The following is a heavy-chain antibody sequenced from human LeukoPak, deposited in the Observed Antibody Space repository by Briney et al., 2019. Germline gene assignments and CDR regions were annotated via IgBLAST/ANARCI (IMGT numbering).Heavy chain of an antibody. CDR2: INPSGGST. D-gene: IGHD3-22*01. V-gene: IGHV1-46*01. Sequence: ASVKVSCKASGYTFTSYYMHWVRQAPGQGLEWMGIINPSGGSTSYAQKFQGRVTMTRDTSTSTVYMELSSLRSEDTAVYYCARDPHYDDSCGSWYYFDYWGQGTLVTVSS. J-gene: IGHJ4*02. CDR1: GYTFTSYY. CDR3: ARDPHYDDSCGSWYYFDY.